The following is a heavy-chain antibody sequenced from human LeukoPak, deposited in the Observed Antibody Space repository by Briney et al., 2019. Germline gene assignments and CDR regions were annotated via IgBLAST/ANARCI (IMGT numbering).Heavy chain of an antibody. CDR1: GFTFSSYS. CDR2: ISSSGSTI. Sequence: GGSLRLSCAASGFTFSSYSMNWVRQAPGKGLEWVSYISSSGSTIYYADSVKGRFTISRDNAKNSLYLQMNSLRAEDTAVYYCGRGGAMVINYWGQGTLVTVSS. CDR3: GRGGAMVINY. V-gene: IGHV3-48*01. J-gene: IGHJ4*02. D-gene: IGHD5-18*01.